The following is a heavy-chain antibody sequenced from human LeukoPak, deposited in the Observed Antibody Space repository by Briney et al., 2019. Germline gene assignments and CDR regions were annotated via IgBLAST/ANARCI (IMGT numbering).Heavy chain of an antibody. V-gene: IGHV1-3*01. J-gene: IGHJ4*02. CDR3: ARDHVSVTTSLDY. Sequence: ASVKVSCKASGYTFTSYAMHWVRQAPGQRLEWMGWINAGNGNTKYSQKFQGRVTITRDTSASTAYMELSSLRSEDTAVHYCARDHVSVTTSLDYWGQGTLVTVSS. CDR1: GYTFTSYA. CDR2: INAGNGNT. D-gene: IGHD4-17*01.